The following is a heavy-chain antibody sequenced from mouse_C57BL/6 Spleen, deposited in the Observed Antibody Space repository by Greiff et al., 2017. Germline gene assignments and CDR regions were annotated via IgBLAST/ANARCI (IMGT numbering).Heavy chain of an antibody. CDR3: ASCGAYDYDSYYYAMGD. Sequence: VQLQQSGAELVKPGASVKLSCQASGYTFTSYWMHWVKQRPGRGLEWIGKIDPNSGGTKYNEKFKSKATLTVDKPSSTAYRQLSSLTSEDSAVYYCASCGAYDYDSYYYAMGDWGQGTSVTVSS. CDR2: IDPNSGGT. CDR1: GYTFTSYW. V-gene: IGHV1-72*01. J-gene: IGHJ4*01. D-gene: IGHD2-4*01.